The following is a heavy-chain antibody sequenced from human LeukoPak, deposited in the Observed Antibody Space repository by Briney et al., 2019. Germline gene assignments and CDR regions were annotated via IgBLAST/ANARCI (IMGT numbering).Heavy chain of an antibody. V-gene: IGHV4-30-2*01. D-gene: IGHD3-22*01. CDR2: IYHSGST. CDR1: GGSISSGGYY. CDR3: ASIDDSSGYYSDY. J-gene: IGHJ4*02. Sequence: SETLSLTCTVSGGSISSGGYYWSWIRQPPGKGLEWIGYIYHSGSTYYNPSLKSRVTISVDRSKNQFSLKLSSVTAADTAVYYCASIDDSSGYYSDYWGQGTLVTVSS.